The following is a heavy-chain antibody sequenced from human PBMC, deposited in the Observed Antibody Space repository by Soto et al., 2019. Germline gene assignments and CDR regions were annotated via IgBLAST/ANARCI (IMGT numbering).Heavy chain of an antibody. V-gene: IGHV1-69*13. CDR1: GGSFNHYP. CDR2: SIPIFGTA. Sequence: SVKVSCKASGGSFNHYPITLVRQAPGEGIEWMGGSIPIFGTANYAQKFQGRVTISVDESTSTAYMELSSLRAEDTAVYYCARGRGYSGDDHYYYFYMDVWGQGTTVTVSS. J-gene: IGHJ6*02. CDR3: ARGRGYSGDDHYYYFYMDV. D-gene: IGHD5-12*01.